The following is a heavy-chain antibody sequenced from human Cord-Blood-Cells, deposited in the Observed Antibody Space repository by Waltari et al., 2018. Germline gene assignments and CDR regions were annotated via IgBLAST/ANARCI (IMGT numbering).Heavy chain of an antibody. CDR3: ARDDGITGTTGFDY. CDR2: IIPILGIA. CDR1: GGTFSSYA. D-gene: IGHD1-7*01. J-gene: IGHJ4*02. Sequence: QVQLVQSGAEVKKPGSSVKVSCKASGGTFSSYALSWVRQAPGQGLEWMGRIIPILGIANYAQKFQGRVTITADKSTSTAYMELSSLRSEDTAVYYCARDDGITGTTGFDYWGQGTLVTVSS. V-gene: IGHV1-69*09.